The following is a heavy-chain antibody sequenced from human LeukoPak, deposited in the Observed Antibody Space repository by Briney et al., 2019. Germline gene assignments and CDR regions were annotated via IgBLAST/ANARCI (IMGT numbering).Heavy chain of an antibody. CDR2: ISAYNGNT. J-gene: IGHJ4*02. Sequence: ASVKVSCKASGYSFVAIYMQWLRQAPGQGLEWMGWISAYNGNTNYAQKLQGRVTMTTDTSTSTAYMELRSLRSDDTAVYYCARQAYYYDSSGYYGEYYFDYWGQGTLVTVSS. CDR3: ARQAYYYDSSGYYGEYYFDY. CDR1: GYSFVAIY. V-gene: IGHV1-18*04. D-gene: IGHD3-22*01.